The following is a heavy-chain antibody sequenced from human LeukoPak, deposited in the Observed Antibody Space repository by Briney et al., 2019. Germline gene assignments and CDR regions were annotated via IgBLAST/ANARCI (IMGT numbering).Heavy chain of an antibody. J-gene: IGHJ4*02. CDR1: GYTFTTYG. CDR3: ARDYGSGSYRFDY. V-gene: IGHV1-18*01. CDR2: IDAYNGNT. Sequence: GASVKVSCKASGYTFTTYGISWVRQAPGQGLEWMGWIDAYNGNTKYAQKLQGRVSMTTDTSTSTAYMELRSLRSDDTAVYYCARDYGSGSYRFDYWCQGTLVTVSS. D-gene: IGHD3-10*01.